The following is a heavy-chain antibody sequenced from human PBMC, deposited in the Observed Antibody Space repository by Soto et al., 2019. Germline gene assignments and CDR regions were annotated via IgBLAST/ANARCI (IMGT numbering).Heavy chain of an antibody. CDR1: GGSISTADYY. J-gene: IGHJ4*02. V-gene: IGHV4-30-4*01. D-gene: IGHD6-19*01. CDR2: IYYSGST. CDR3: ARDPESPPTLQWLVRRTLELDY. Sequence: SETLSLTCTVSGGSISTADYYWSWIRQPPGKALEWIGYIYYSGSTYYNPDTSKNQFSLQLNSVTPEDTAVYYCARDPESPPTLQWLVRRTLELDYWGQGTLVTVSS.